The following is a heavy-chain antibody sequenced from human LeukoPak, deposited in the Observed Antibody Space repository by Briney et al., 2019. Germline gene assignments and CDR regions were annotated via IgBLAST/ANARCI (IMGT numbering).Heavy chain of an antibody. CDR1: GGSFSGYY. Sequence: SSETLSLTCAVYGGSFSGYYWSWIRQPPGKGLEWIGEINHSGSTNYNPSLKSRVTISVDTSKNQFSLKLSSVTAADTAVYYCARRAAQSFGAFDYWGQGTLVTVSS. CDR3: ARRAAQSFGAFDY. J-gene: IGHJ4*02. CDR2: INHSGST. V-gene: IGHV4-34*01. D-gene: IGHD3-10*01.